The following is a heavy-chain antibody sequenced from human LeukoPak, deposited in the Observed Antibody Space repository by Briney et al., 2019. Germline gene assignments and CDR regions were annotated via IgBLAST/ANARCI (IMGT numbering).Heavy chain of an antibody. V-gene: IGHV4-38-2*02. CDR2: IYHSGST. D-gene: IGHD2-21*01. CDR1: GYSIISGYY. J-gene: IGHJ6*03. Sequence: PSETLSLTCTVSGYSIISGYYWGWIRQPPGKGLEWIGSIYHSGSTYYNPSLKSRVTISVDTSKNQFSLKLSPVTAADTAVYYCARVGGDSGFDYYYYYMDVWGKGTTVTVSS. CDR3: ARVGGDSGFDYYYYYMDV.